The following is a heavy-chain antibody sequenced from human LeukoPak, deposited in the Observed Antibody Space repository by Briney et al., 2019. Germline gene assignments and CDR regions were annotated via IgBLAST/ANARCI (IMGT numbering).Heavy chain of an antibody. CDR3: ARQDSSGYPYDY. CDR2: IYDKGRT. J-gene: IGHJ4*02. V-gene: IGHV4-59*08. D-gene: IGHD3-22*01. CDR1: GGSISTYY. Sequence: SETLSLTCTVSGGSISTYYWNWIRQPPGKGLEWIGNIYDKGRTNYNPSLKSRVTISVDTSKNQFSLKLSSVTAADTAIYYCARQDSSGYPYDYWGQGTLVTVSS.